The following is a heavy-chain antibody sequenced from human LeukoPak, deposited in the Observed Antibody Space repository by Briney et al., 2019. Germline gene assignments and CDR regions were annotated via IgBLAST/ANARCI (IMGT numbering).Heavy chain of an antibody. J-gene: IGHJ5*02. Sequence: ASVKVSFKSSGYTFTNYYMHWVRQAPGQGLEWMGIINPSGGSTNYAQKFQGRVTMTRDTSTSTVYMELSSLRSEDTAVYYCAREHSGYDSWGQRTLLTVSS. V-gene: IGHV1-46*01. D-gene: IGHD5-12*01. CDR1: GYTFTNYY. CDR2: INPSGGST. CDR3: AREHSGYDS.